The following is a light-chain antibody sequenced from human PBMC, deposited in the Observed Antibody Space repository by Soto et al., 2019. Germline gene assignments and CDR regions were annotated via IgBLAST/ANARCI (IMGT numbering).Light chain of an antibody. CDR3: QQYNSYSWT. V-gene: IGKV1-5*03. J-gene: IGKJ1*01. CDR2: EAS. Sequence: EIQMTQSPSTVSAYVGDSVTITCRASQSITTWLAWYQQKPGKAPNLLIYEASSLESGVPSRFGGSRSGTEFTLTISSLQPEDFATYYCQQYNSYSWTFGQGTKVDIK. CDR1: QSITTW.